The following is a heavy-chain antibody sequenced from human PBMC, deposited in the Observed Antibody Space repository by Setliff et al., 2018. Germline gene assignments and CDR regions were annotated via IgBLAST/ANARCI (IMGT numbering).Heavy chain of an antibody. Sequence: PSETLSLTCTVSGDSISSRTNYWSWIRQPAGKGPEWIGHICASWSTNYNPSLKSRVTISLDTSKNQFSLKLSSVTAADTAVYYCVRMSGFLYMDVWGKGTTVTVSS. CDR1: GDSISSRTNY. J-gene: IGHJ6*03. V-gene: IGHV4-61*09. D-gene: IGHD3-3*01. CDR3: VRMSGFLYMDV. CDR2: ICASWST.